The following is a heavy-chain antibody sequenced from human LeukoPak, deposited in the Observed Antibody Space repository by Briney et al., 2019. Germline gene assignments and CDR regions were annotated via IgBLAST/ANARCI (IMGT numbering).Heavy chain of an antibody. CDR3: AAAYCSGGSCYSRTDAFDI. J-gene: IGHJ3*02. CDR1: GFTFTSSA. Sequence: SVKVSCKASGFTFTSSAMQWVRQARGQRLEWIGWIVVGSGNTNYAQKFQERVTITRDMSTSTAYMELSSLRSEDTAVYYCAAAYCSGGSCYSRTDAFDIWGQGTRVTVSS. CDR2: IVVGSGNT. D-gene: IGHD2-15*01. V-gene: IGHV1-58*02.